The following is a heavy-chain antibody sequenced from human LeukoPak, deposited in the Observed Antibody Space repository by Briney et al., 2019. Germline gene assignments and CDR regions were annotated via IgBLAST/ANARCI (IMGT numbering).Heavy chain of an antibody. J-gene: IGHJ6*02. CDR1: GGSISSSSYY. V-gene: IGHV4-39*07. Sequence: SETLSLTCTVSGGSISSSSYYWGWIRQPPGKGLEWIGSIYYSGSTYYNPSLKSRVTISVDTSKNQFSLKLSSVTAADTAVYYCARETLWFGELYPYYYYGMDVWGQGTTVTVSS. CDR2: IYYSGST. CDR3: ARETLWFGELYPYYYYGMDV. D-gene: IGHD3-10*01.